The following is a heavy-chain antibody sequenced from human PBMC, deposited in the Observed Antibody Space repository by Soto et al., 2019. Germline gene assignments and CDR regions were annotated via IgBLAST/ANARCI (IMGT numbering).Heavy chain of an antibody. V-gene: IGHV3-30-3*01. CDR3: ARVLGGMATVPFDY. J-gene: IGHJ4*02. Sequence: PGGALRLSCAASGFTFSSYAMHWVRQAPGTGLEWVAVISYEGSNKYYADSVKGRFTISRDNSKNTLYLQMNSLRTEDTALYYCARVLGGMATVPFDYWGQGALVTVSS. D-gene: IGHD4-4*01. CDR1: GFTFSSYA. CDR2: ISYEGSNK.